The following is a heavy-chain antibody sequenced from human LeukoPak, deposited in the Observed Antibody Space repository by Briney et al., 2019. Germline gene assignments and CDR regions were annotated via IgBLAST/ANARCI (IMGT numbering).Heavy chain of an antibody. D-gene: IGHD3-16*01. CDR1: GFIFRDYA. CDR3: AKASWVSSADAVL. V-gene: IGHV3-23*01. J-gene: IGHJ4*02. CDR2: LRGDGET. Sequence: GGSLRLSCVASGFIFRDYAMSWVRQTPAGGLEWVSSLRGDGETFYTDSVKGRFTLSRDHSRNTVYLQLSNLRVEDTAVYYCAKASWVSSADAVLWGQGTLVPVS.